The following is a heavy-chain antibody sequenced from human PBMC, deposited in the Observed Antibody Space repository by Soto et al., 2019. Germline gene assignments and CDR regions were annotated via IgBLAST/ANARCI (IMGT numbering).Heavy chain of an antibody. CDR2: IIPILGIA. V-gene: IGHV1-69*02. J-gene: IGHJ3*02. D-gene: IGHD5-12*01. Sequence: QVQLVQSGAEVKKPGSSVKVSCKASGGTFSSYTISWVRQAPGQGLEWMGRIIPILGIANYAQKFQGRVTITADKSTSTAYMELSSLGSEDTAVYYCARGYEDDAFDIWGQGTMVTVSS. CDR3: ARGYEDDAFDI. CDR1: GGTFSSYT.